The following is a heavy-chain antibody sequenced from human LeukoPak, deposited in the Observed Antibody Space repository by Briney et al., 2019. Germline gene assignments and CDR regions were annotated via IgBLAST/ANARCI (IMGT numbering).Heavy chain of an antibody. CDR1: GGTFSSYA. CDR3: ARDLDGSEAIAAANNYYGMDV. J-gene: IGHJ6*02. V-gene: IGHV1-69*04. D-gene: IGHD6-13*01. CDR2: IIPILGIA. Sequence: SVKVSCKASGGTFSSYAISWVRQAPGQGLEWMGRIIPILGIANYAQKFQGRVTITADKSTSTAYMELSSLRSEDTAVYYCARDLDGSEAIAAANNYYGMDVWGQGTTVTVSS.